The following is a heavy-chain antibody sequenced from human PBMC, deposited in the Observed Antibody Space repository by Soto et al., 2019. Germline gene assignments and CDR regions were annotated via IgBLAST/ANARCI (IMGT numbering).Heavy chain of an antibody. J-gene: IGHJ5*02. CDR3: AKGPIVATSNWFDP. V-gene: IGHV3-30*18. D-gene: IGHD5-12*01. CDR1: GFSFSSYG. CDR2: ISYDANKK. Sequence: PGGSLRLSCAASGFSFSSYGMYWVRQAPGKGLEWVAVISYDANKKYYADSVKGRFTISRDNSKNTLYLQMDSLRAEDTAVYYCAKGPIVATSNWFDPWGQGTLGTGPS.